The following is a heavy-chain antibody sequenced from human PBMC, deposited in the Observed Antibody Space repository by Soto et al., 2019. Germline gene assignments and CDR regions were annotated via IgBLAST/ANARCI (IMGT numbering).Heavy chain of an antibody. D-gene: IGHD3-9*01. CDR3: AREDYYDTGYYVV. V-gene: IGHV4-4*07. CDR1: GRSMSGYY. Sequence: ASETLSLTCTVSGRSMSGYYWSWIRQPAGERLEWIGRIYTSGITDFNPSLKGRVTMSVDTSKNQFSLKLTSVTAADTALYYCAREDYYDTGYYVVWGQGTQVTVSS. CDR2: IYTSGIT. J-gene: IGHJ4*02.